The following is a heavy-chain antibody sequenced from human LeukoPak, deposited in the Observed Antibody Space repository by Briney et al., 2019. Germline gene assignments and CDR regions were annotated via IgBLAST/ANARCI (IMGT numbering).Heavy chain of an antibody. CDR1: GYTFTDSY. CDR3: ERASYRSTSWHGYYFDY. J-gene: IGHJ4*02. D-gene: IGHD6-13*01. Sequence: VASVKVSCKASGYTFTDSYIHWVRQAPGQGLEWMGWINPNSGGANYAQKFQGRVTMTRDTSINTAYMELSGLTSDDTAVYNCERASYRSTSWHGYYFDYWGQGTLVTVSS. V-gene: IGHV1-2*02. CDR2: INPNSGGA.